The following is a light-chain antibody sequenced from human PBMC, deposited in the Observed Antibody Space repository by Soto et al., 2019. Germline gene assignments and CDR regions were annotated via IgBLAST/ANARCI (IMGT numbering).Light chain of an antibody. CDR2: EDN. Sequence: NFMLTQPHSVSESPGKTVIISCTRSSGSIASYYVQWYQQRQGSSPTTVIYEDNQRPPGVPDRFSGSIDSSSNSPSLTNSGLETEDEDDYCCQSYDATNQVFGGGTKLTVL. CDR3: QSYDATNQV. J-gene: IGLJ3*02. CDR1: SGSIASYY. V-gene: IGLV6-57*01.